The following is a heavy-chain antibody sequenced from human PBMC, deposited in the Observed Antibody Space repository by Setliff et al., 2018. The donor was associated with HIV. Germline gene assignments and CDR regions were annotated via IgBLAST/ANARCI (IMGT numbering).Heavy chain of an antibody. Sequence: QTGGSLRLSCAASGFAFSSQAMSWVRQAPGKGLDWVSVISESGYSADSVKGRFTISRDNSKNMLYLQMNNLTTEDTAVYYCVNRAWLESWGQGTLVTVSS. V-gene: IGHV3-23*01. CDR2: ISESG. J-gene: IGHJ4*02. CDR3: VNRAWLES. CDR1: GFAFSSQA.